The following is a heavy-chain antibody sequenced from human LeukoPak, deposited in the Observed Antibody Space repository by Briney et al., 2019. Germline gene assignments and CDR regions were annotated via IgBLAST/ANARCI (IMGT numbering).Heavy chain of an antibody. D-gene: IGHD3-22*01. V-gene: IGHV4-39*07. Sequence: SETLSLTCTVSGGSISSSSYYWGWIRQPPGKGLEWIGSIYYSGSTYYNPSLKSRLTISIDTSKNQFSLKLSSVTAADTAVYYCAREHYDSSGYYIYWGQGTLVTVSS. CDR3: AREHYDSSGYYIY. CDR1: GGSISSSSYY. J-gene: IGHJ4*02. CDR2: IYYSGST.